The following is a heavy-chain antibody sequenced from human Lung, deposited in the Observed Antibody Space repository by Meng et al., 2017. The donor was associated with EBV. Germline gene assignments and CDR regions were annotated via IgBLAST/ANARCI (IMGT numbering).Heavy chain of an antibody. CDR3: MTRYGDSIS. CDR2: IYHSGRT. D-gene: IGHD4-17*01. CDR1: GGSIWNDQR. J-gene: IGHJ4*02. Sequence: QVRVPVAGRGLVQAAVAGSLPCECCGGSIWNDQRRSWDRQVPGKGLEWIGEIYHSGRTNYNPSVKSRVGMSVDKSQNHFSLRLGSVTAADTAAYYCMTRYGDSISWGQGTLVTVSS. V-gene: IGHV4-4*02.